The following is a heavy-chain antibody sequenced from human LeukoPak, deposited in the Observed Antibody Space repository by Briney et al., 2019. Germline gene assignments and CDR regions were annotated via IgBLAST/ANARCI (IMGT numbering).Heavy chain of an antibody. CDR1: GGSISSYY. CDR2: IYYSGST. J-gene: IGHJ6*03. V-gene: IGHV4-59*01. Sequence: SETLSLTCTVSGGSISSYYWSWIRQPPGKGLEWIGYIYYSGSTNYNPSLKSRVTISVDTSKNQFSLKLSPVTAADTAVYYCARGPPSSYYYYYYMDVWGKGTTVTVSS. CDR3: ARGPPSSYYYYYYMDV. D-gene: IGHD6-6*01.